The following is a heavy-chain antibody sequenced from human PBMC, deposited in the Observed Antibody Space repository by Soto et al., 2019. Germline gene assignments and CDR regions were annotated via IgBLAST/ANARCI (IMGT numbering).Heavy chain of an antibody. CDR3: AKEWGSTWYFFDY. D-gene: IGHD6-13*01. Sequence: GGSLRLSCAASGFTFSSYDMHWVRQATGKGLEWVSAIGTAGDTYYPGSVKGRFTISRDNSKRILYLQMNNLRAEDTAVYYCAKEWGSTWYFFDYWGQGTLVTVSS. CDR2: IGTAGDT. J-gene: IGHJ4*02. CDR1: GFTFSSYD. V-gene: IGHV3-13*01.